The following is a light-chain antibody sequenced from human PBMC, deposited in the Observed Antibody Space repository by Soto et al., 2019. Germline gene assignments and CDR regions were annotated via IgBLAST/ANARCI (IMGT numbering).Light chain of an antibody. V-gene: IGKV1-17*01. J-gene: IGKJ2*01. CDR3: LQHNSYPFT. Sequence: DIPMTQSPSSLSASVGDRVTITCRASQGITNAFGWYQQKPGKAPKRLIDAASRLQSGIPSRFGGSRPGTGFTLTIISLQTEDFATSYCLQHNSYPFTSGQGTKLEI. CDR2: AAS. CDR1: QGITNA.